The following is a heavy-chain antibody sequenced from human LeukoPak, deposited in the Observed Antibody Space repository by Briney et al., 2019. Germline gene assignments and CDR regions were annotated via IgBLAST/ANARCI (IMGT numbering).Heavy chain of an antibody. J-gene: IGHJ6*03. Sequence: SETLSLTCAVSGYSISSGYYWGWIRQPPGKGLEWIGSIYHSGSTYYNPSLKSRVTISVDTSKNQFSLKLSSVTAADTAVYYCARLYYGGITYYYYYMDVWGKGSSVTVSS. CDR2: IYHSGST. CDR3: ARLYYGGITYYYYYMDV. CDR1: GYSISSGYY. D-gene: IGHD4-23*01. V-gene: IGHV4-38-2*01.